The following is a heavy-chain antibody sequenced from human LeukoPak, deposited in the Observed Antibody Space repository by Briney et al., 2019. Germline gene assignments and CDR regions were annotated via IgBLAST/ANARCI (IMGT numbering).Heavy chain of an antibody. Sequence: GRSLRLSCAASGFTFSSYGMHWVRQAPGKGLEWVAVIWNDGNNKYYADSVKGRFTISRDNSKNTLYLQMNSLRAEDTAVYYCATWIQRFLDYWGQGTLVTVSS. CDR3: ATWIQRFLDY. CDR1: GFTFSSYG. J-gene: IGHJ4*02. CDR2: IWNDGNNK. V-gene: IGHV3-33*08. D-gene: IGHD5-18*01.